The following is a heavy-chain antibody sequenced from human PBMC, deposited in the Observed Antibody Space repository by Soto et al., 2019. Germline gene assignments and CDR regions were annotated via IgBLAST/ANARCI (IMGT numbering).Heavy chain of an antibody. CDR3: ARLTGTFGFFAY. CDR2: IYYSGST. CDR1: GGSISSGDYY. D-gene: IGHD1-7*01. J-gene: IGHJ4*02. Sequence: SETLSLTCTVSGGSISSGDYYWSWTRQPPGKGLEWIGYIYYSGSTYYNPSLKSRVTISVDTSKNQFSLKLSSVTAADTAVYYCARLTGTFGFFAYWGQGTLVTVSS. V-gene: IGHV4-30-4*01.